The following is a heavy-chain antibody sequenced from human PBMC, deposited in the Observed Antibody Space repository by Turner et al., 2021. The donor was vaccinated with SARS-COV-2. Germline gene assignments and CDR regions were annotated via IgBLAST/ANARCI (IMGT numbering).Heavy chain of an antibody. CDR2: IFYDVSNK. Sequence: QVQLVESGGGVVQPGRSLRLSCAASGFTFSSYGTHWVRQAPGKGLEWVAVIFYDVSNKYYADSVKGRFTISRDNSKNTLYLQMNSLRAEDTAVYYCARDHYYDSSGYTLDAFDIWGQGTMVTISS. CDR1: GFTFSSYG. J-gene: IGHJ3*02. D-gene: IGHD3-22*01. CDR3: ARDHYYDSSGYTLDAFDI. V-gene: IGHV3-33*01.